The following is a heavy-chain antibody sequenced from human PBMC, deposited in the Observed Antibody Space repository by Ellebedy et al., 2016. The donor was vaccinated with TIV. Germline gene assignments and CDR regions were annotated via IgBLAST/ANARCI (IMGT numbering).Heavy chain of an antibody. CDR3: AGGRIAVAGKGYYGMDV. CDR2: IIPIFGTA. Sequence: SVKVSCXASGYTFTSYGISWVRQAPGQGLEWMGGIIPIFGTANYAQKFQGRVTITADKSTSTAYMELSSLRSEDTAVYYCAGGRIAVAGKGYYGMDVWGQGTTVTVSS. V-gene: IGHV1-69*06. CDR1: GYTFTSYG. J-gene: IGHJ6*02. D-gene: IGHD6-19*01.